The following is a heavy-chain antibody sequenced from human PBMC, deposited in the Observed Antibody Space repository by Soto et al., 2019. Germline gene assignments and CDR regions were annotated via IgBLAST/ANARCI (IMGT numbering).Heavy chain of an antibody. V-gene: IGHV4-34*01. CDR2: INHSGST. CDR3: ARKARVVANFLTGWFDP. J-gene: IGHJ5*02. CDR1: GGSFSGYY. D-gene: IGHD2-15*01. Sequence: QVQLQQWGAGLLKPLETLSLTCAVYGGSFSGYYWSWIRQPPGKGLEWIGEINHSGSTNYNPSLKSRVTISVDTSKNQFSLKLSSVTAADTAVYYCARKARVVANFLTGWFDPWGQGTLVTVSS.